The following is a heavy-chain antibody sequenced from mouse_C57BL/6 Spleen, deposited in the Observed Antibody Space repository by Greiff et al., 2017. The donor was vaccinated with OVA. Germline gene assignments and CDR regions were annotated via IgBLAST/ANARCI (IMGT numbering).Heavy chain of an antibody. J-gene: IGHJ1*03. V-gene: IGHV1-54*01. Sequence: VQLQQSGAELVRPGTSVKVSCKASGYAFTNYLIEWVKQRPGQGLEWIGVINPGSGGTNYNEKFKGKATLTADKSSSTAYMQLSSLTSEDSAVYCCARDYYYGSSYWYFDVWGTGTTVTVSS. CDR2: INPGSGGT. CDR1: GYAFTNYL. CDR3: ARDYYYGSSYWYFDV. D-gene: IGHD1-1*01.